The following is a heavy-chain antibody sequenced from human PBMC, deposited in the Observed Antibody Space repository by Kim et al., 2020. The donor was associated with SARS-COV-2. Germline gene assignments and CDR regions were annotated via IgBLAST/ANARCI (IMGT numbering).Heavy chain of an antibody. V-gene: IGHV4-39*01. CDR2: VYDSGST. CDR3: ARLELTGIGVMGWVDP. CDR1: GGSISRSNSH. Sequence: SETLSLTCTVSGGSISRSNSHWGWIRQPPGKGLEWIGSVYDSGSTFYNPSLKSRVTISVDTSENQLSLKLTSVTAADTAADYCARLELTGIGVMGWVDP. J-gene: IGHJ5*02. D-gene: IGHD2-8*01.